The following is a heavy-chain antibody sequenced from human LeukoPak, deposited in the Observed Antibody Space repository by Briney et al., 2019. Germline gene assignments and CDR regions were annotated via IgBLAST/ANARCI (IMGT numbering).Heavy chain of an antibody. CDR2: IKQDGSEK. D-gene: IGHD3-3*01. CDR3: AKSLRFLEWSADV. CDR1: GFTFSSYW. V-gene: IGHV3-7*03. Sequence: PGESLRLSCAASGFTFSSYWMSWVRQAPGKGLEWVANIKQDGSEKCYVDSVKGRFTISRDNTKNTLYLQMNSLRAEDTAVYYCAKSLRFLEWSADVWGQGTTVTVSS. J-gene: IGHJ6*02.